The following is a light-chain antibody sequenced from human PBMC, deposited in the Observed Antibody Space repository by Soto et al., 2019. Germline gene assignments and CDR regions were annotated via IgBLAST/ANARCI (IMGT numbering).Light chain of an antibody. CDR2: DAS. V-gene: IGKV3-11*01. Sequence: EIVLTQSPATLSLSPGERATLSCRASQSVGSYLAWYRQQPGQAPRLLIYDASNRATGIPGRFSGSGSGTDFTLTISSLEPEESAVYFCQQRSNWPSITFGQGTRLEIK. J-gene: IGKJ5*01. CDR3: QQRSNWPSIT. CDR1: QSVGSY.